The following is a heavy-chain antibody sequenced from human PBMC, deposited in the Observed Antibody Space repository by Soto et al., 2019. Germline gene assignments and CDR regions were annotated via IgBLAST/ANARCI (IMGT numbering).Heavy chain of an antibody. V-gene: IGHV1-18*01. Sequence: QVQLVQSGPEVKKPGASVKVSCEASGYTFTTSGISWVRQAPGQGLEWMGWISTYNGDTNSAQKFQGRVTMTADTSTGTVYMELMSLKSDDTAVYYCARQGSWPYYYHGLDVWGQGTTVTDSS. J-gene: IGHJ6*02. CDR3: ARQGSWPYYYHGLDV. CDR1: GYTFTTSG. CDR2: ISTYNGDT. D-gene: IGHD1-26*01.